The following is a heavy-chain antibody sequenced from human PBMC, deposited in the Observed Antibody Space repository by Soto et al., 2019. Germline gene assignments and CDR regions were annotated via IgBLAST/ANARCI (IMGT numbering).Heavy chain of an antibody. CDR2: IIPIFGTA. CDR3: AREVYCSGGSCYSPVNYYYYGMDV. Sequence: GASVKVSCKASGGTFSSYAISWVRQAPGQGLEWMGGIIPIFGTANCAQKFQGRVTITADKSTSTAYMELSSLRSEDTAVYYCAREVYCSGGSCYSPVNYYYYGMDVWGQGTTVTVSS. D-gene: IGHD2-15*01. J-gene: IGHJ6*02. V-gene: IGHV1-69*06. CDR1: GGTFSSYA.